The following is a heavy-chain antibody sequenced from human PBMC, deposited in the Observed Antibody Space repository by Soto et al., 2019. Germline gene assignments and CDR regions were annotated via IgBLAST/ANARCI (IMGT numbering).Heavy chain of an antibody. Sequence: EVQLVESGGGLVQPGGSLRLSCAASGFTVNDYYMTWVRQAPGKGLEWVSLLYSGGSTIYADSVKGRVTISRDSSKNTLYLQMNSLRVEDTAVYYCARATVGASDFGFDSWGQGPLVTVSS. D-gene: IGHD1-26*01. CDR3: ARATVGASDFGFDS. V-gene: IGHV3-53*01. J-gene: IGHJ4*02. CDR1: GFTVNDYY. CDR2: LYSGGST.